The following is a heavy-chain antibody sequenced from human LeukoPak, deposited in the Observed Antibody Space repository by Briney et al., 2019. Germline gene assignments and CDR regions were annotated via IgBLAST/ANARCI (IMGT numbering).Heavy chain of an antibody. V-gene: IGHV4-31*03. CDR2: IYYSGST. J-gene: IGHJ3*02. D-gene: IGHD2-2*01. CDR3: ARDAGLNHCSSTSCLAFDI. CDR1: GGSISSGGYY. Sequence: SETLSLTCTVSGGSISSGGYYWSWIRQHPGKGLEWIGYIYYSGSTYYNPSLKSRVTISVDTSKNQSSLKLSSVTAADTAVYYCARDAGLNHCSSTSCLAFDIWGQGTMVTVSS.